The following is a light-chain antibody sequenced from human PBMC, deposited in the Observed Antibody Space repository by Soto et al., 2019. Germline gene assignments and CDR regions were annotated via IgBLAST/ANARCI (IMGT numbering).Light chain of an antibody. CDR3: LQTYSDILT. V-gene: IGKV1-39*01. CDR2: AAY. CDR1: QTISTY. J-gene: IGKJ5*01. Sequence: DVQMTQSPSSLSASVGYRVIITCRASQTISTYVTWYQHKPGQAPKLLIYAAYALQSGVPSRFSGSASGPEFTLAISSLQPEDFATYYCLQTYSDILTFGQGTRLEIK.